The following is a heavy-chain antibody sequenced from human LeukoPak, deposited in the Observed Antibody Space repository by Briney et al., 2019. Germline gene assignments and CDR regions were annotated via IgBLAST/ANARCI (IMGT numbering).Heavy chain of an antibody. D-gene: IGHD1-26*01. CDR2: MNPKSGNT. CDR3: ARVTGSIDY. Sequence: ASVKVSSKPPEYTFTINDINWVRQATGQGLEWMGWMNPKSGNTGYEQKFQGRVTMTRDTSISTAYMELGSLRSEDTAVYYCARVTGSIDYWGQGTLVTVSS. V-gene: IGHV1-8*01. J-gene: IGHJ4*02. CDR1: EYTFTIND.